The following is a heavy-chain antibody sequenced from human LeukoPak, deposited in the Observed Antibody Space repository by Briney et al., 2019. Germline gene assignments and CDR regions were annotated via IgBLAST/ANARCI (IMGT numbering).Heavy chain of an antibody. D-gene: IGHD3-22*01. CDR3: ARDRGYYDSSGYFDY. J-gene: IGHJ4*02. V-gene: IGHV3-21*01. CDR2: ISSSSSYI. Sequence: GGSLRLSCAASGFTFSSYSMNWVRQAPGKGLEWVSSISSSSSYIYYADSVKGRFTISRDNAKNSLYLQMNSLRAEDTAVYYCARDRGYYDSSGYFDYWGQGTLVTVSS. CDR1: GFTFSSYS.